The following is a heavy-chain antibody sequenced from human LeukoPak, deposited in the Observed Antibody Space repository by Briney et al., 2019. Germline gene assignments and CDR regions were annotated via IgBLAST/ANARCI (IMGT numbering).Heavy chain of an antibody. J-gene: IGHJ4*02. D-gene: IGHD2-15*01. CDR3: ARANNSSWHN. V-gene: IGHV3-23*01. CDR2: ISGVDGKT. CDR1: GFTFSSYA. Sequence: GGSLRLSCAASGFTFSSYARNWVRQAPGKGLEWVLGISGVDGKTYYADSVKGRFTISSDSSKNTLYLQMNSLRVEDTAVYYCARANNSSWHNWGQGTLVTVSS.